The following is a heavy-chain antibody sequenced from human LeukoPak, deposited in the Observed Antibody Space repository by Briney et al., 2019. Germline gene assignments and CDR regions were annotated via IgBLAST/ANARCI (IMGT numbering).Heavy chain of an antibody. CDR3: AKVMGCSYGNGVDY. CDR1: GFTFSSYA. Sequence: GGSLRLSCAASGFTFSSYAMSWVRQAPGEGLEWVSAISGSGGSTYYADSVKGRFTISRDNSKNTLYLQMNSLRAEDTAVYYCAKVMGCSYGNGVDYWGQGTLVTVSS. CDR2: ISGSGGST. D-gene: IGHD5-18*01. J-gene: IGHJ4*02. V-gene: IGHV3-23*01.